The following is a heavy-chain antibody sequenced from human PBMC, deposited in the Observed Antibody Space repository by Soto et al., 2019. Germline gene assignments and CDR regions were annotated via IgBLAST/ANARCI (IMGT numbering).Heavy chain of an antibody. J-gene: IGHJ3*02. CDR3: ASFSYDSSVKAFDT. Sequence: GASLKISCKGSGYSFTRYWISWVRQMPGKGLEWMGRVDPSDSYTNYSPSFHGHVTILADKSISTPYPQRRTPKAWADAVCLCASFSYDSSVKAFDTWGQGTIVTVSS. D-gene: IGHD3-22*01. CDR2: VDPSDSYT. CDR1: GYSFTRYW. V-gene: IGHV5-10-1*01.